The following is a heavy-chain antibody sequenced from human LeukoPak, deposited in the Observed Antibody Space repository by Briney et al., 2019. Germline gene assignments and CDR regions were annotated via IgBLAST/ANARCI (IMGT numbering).Heavy chain of an antibody. CDR2: IRYDGSNK. CDR1: GFLFSRYG. Sequence: GGSLRLSCAASGFLFSRYGMHWVRQAPGKGLVWVAFIRYDGSNKYYADSVKGRFTISRGNSKNTLYLQMNSLRAEDTAVYYCAKDLSVLLWFGELSPFDYWGQGTLVTVSS. CDR3: AKDLSVLLWFGELSPFDY. D-gene: IGHD3-10*01. J-gene: IGHJ4*02. V-gene: IGHV3-30*02.